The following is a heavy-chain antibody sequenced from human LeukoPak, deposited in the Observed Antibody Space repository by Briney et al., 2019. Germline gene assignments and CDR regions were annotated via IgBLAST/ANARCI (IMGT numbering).Heavy chain of an antibody. CDR1: GFTFSSYA. Sequence: GGSLRLSYAASGFTFSSYAMSWVRQAPGKGLEWVSAISGSGGSTYYADSVKGRFTISRDNSKNTLYLQMNSLRAEDTAVYYCAKALAPYDSSPPPGYWGQGTLVTVSS. CDR3: AKALAPYDSSPPPGY. D-gene: IGHD3-22*01. CDR2: ISGSGGST. J-gene: IGHJ4*02. V-gene: IGHV3-23*01.